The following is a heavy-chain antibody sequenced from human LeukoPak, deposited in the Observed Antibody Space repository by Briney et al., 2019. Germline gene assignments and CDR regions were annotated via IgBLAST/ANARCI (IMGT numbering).Heavy chain of an antibody. V-gene: IGHV4-34*01. CDR1: GGSFSGYY. J-gene: IGHJ4*02. CDR3: ARYGARTTMVRGVIKAAYYFDY. CDR2: INHSGST. Sequence: SETLSLTCAVYGGSFSGYYWSWIRQPPGKGLGWIGEINHSGSTNYNPSLKSRVTISVDTSKNQFSLKLSSVTAADTAVYYCARYGARTTMVRGVIKAAYYFDYWGQGTLVTVSS. D-gene: IGHD3-10*01.